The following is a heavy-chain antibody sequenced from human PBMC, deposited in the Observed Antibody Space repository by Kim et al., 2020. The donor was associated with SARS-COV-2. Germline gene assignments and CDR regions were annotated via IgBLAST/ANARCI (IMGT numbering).Heavy chain of an antibody. Sequence: YPDSVRDRFAVSRDKATNPLYLQMSSLGAEDTAVYYCARVDSTGHSLGIGYWSQGTLVTVSS. V-gene: IGHV3-74*01. D-gene: IGHD2-8*02. CDR3: ARVDSTGHSLGIGY. J-gene: IGHJ4*02.